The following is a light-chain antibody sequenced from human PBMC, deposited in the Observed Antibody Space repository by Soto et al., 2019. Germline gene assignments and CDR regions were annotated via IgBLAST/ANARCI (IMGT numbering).Light chain of an antibody. V-gene: IGLV1-40*01. J-gene: IGLJ3*02. CDR1: SSNIGAGYA. CDR3: QSYDTSLSASV. CDR2: DNT. Sequence: QSVLTQPPSVSGAPGQRVTISCTGSSSNIGAGYAVHWYQQLPGTAPKLLIYDNTNRPSGVPDRFSASESGTSASLAITGLQSEDEADYYCQSYDTSLSASVFGGGTKVTVL.